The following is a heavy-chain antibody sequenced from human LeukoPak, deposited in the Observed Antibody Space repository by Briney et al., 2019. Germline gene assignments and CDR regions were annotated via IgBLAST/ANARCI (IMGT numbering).Heavy chain of an antibody. J-gene: IGHJ4*02. V-gene: IGHV4-30-4*01. CDR2: IYYTGTT. CDR3: TRADRSRGEDY. CDR1: GGSISIEGYY. D-gene: IGHD3-10*01. Sequence: SETLSLTCTVSGGSISIEGYYWSWIRQHPGKGLEWIGYIYYTGTTCYNPSLKSRVTILVDTSKNQFSLKMNSVTAADTAVYYCTRADRSRGEDYWGQGSLVTVSS.